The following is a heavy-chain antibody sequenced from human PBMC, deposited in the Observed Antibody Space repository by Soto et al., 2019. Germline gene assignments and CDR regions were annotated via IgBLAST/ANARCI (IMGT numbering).Heavy chain of an antibody. D-gene: IGHD3-10*01. V-gene: IGHV3-23*01. CDR1: WFTFSSYA. CDR2: MSGSGGST. CDR3: ANLGGLLWFGEPIDYYYYMDV. J-gene: IGHJ6*03. Sequence: VSPRLPWAASWFTFSSYAMSRVRQAPGKGLEWVSAMSGSGGSTYHADSVKGRFTTSRDNSKNTLYLQMNSLRAEDTAVYYCANLGGLLWFGEPIDYYYYMDVWGKGTTVTVSS.